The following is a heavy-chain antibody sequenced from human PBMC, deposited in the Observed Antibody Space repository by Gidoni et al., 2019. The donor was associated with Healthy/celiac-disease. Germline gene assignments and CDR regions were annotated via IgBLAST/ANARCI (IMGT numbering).Heavy chain of an antibody. CDR3: AKFEDFWSGLLYYFDY. J-gene: IGHJ4*02. CDR1: GFTFSSYA. Sequence: EVQLLESGGGLVQPGGSLRLSCAASGFTFSSYAMSWVRQAPGKGLELVSAISGSGGSTYYADSVKGRFTISRDNSKNTLYLQMNSLRAEDTAVYYCAKFEDFWSGLLYYFDYWGQGTLVTVSS. CDR2: ISGSGGST. D-gene: IGHD3-3*01. V-gene: IGHV3-23*01.